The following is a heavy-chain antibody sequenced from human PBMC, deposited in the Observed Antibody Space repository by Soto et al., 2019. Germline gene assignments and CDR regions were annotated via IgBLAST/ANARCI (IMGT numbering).Heavy chain of an antibody. Sequence: PGGSLRLSCAASGFTLSSYAMSWVRQAPGKGLEWVSAISGSGGSTYYADSVKGRFTISRDNSKNTLYLQMNSLRAEDTAVYYCATHPGYSYAFDYWGQGTLVTVSS. J-gene: IGHJ4*02. CDR1: GFTLSSYA. D-gene: IGHD5-18*01. CDR3: ATHPGYSYAFDY. V-gene: IGHV3-23*01. CDR2: ISGSGGST.